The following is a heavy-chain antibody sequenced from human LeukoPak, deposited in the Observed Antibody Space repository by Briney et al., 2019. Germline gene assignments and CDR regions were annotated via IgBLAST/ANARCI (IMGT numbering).Heavy chain of an antibody. D-gene: IGHD3-9*01. CDR2: INHSGST. J-gene: IGHJ4*02. Sequence: PPETLSLTCAVYGGSFSGYYWSWIRQPPGKGLEWIGEINHSGSTNYNPSLKSRVTISVDTSKNQFSLNLSSVTAADTAVYYCARRIWYHDILTAYNIWGQGTPVTVSS. CDR1: GGSFSGYY. V-gene: IGHV4-34*01. CDR3: ARRIWYHDILTAYNI.